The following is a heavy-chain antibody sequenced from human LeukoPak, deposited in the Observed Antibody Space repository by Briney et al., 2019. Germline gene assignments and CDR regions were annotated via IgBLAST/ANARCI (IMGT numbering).Heavy chain of an antibody. Sequence: GGSLRLSCAASGFTFSSYAMHWVRQAPGKGLEWVAVISYDGSNKYYADSVKGRFTISRDNSKNTLYLQMNSLRAEDTAVYYCARESSAGYYDSSGYCSVECAFDIWGQGTMVTVSS. CDR3: ARESSAGYYDSSGYCSVECAFDI. V-gene: IGHV3-30-3*01. CDR2: ISYDGSNK. D-gene: IGHD3-22*01. J-gene: IGHJ3*02. CDR1: GFTFSSYA.